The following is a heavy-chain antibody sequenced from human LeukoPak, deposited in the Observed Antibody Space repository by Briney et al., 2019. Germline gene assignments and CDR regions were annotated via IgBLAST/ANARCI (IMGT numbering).Heavy chain of an antibody. CDR1: GYTFTSYG. Sequence: ASVKVSCKASGYTFTSYGISWVRQAPGQGLEWMGLISAYNGNTNYAQKFQGRVTMTTDTSTTTAYMELRSLRSDDTAVYYCARDWDYGGKSGYSWFDPWGQGTLVTVSS. CDR3: ARDWDYGGKSGYSWFDP. D-gene: IGHD4-23*01. J-gene: IGHJ5*02. CDR2: ISAYNGNT. V-gene: IGHV1-18*01.